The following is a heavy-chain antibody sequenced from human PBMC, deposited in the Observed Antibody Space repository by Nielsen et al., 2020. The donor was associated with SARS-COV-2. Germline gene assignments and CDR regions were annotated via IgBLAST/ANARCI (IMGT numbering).Heavy chain of an antibody. V-gene: IGHV4-30-4*01. CDR3: SSVTMTDADAFDI. CDR2: INYSGTT. Sequence: SETLSLTCTVSGGSITSGDYYWNWVRQRQGKGLEWNGYINYSGTTYYNPSHESRATISIATSKSQSSLKLRSVTAADTAVYYCSSVTMTDADAFDIWGQGAMVSVSS. CDR1: GGSITSGDYY. D-gene: IGHD3-3*01. J-gene: IGHJ3*02.